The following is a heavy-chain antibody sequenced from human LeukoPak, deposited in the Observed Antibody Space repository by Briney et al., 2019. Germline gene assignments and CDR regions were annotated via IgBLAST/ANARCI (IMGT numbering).Heavy chain of an antibody. V-gene: IGHV3-11*06. CDR2: ISSSSSYT. Sequence: GGSLRLSCAASGFTFSDYYMSWIRQAPGKGLEWVSYISSSSSYTNYADSVKGRFTIPRDNAENSVYLQMNSLRAEDTAVYYCTRAVAAADFSPGYWGQGTLVTVSS. CDR1: GFTFSDYY. D-gene: IGHD6-13*01. CDR3: TRAVAAADFSPGY. J-gene: IGHJ4*02.